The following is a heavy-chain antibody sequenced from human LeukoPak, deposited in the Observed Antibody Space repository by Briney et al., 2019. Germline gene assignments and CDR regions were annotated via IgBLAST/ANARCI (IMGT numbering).Heavy chain of an antibody. J-gene: IGHJ4*02. Sequence: PGGSLTVSCAASGITFSSSWMSWVRQAPGKGPEWVASVKQDGSEKHYVDSVKGRFTISRDNAKNSLFLQMNSLRAKDTAVYFCAGGSSLDYWGQGTLVTVSS. D-gene: IGHD1-26*01. CDR2: VKQDGSEK. CDR3: AGGSSLDY. V-gene: IGHV3-7*02. CDR1: GITFSSSW.